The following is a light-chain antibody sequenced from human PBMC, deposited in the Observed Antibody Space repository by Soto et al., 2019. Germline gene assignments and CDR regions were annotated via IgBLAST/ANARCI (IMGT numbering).Light chain of an antibody. V-gene: IGLV2-14*01. CDR3: SSYTISRTYI. J-gene: IGLJ1*01. CDR1: SSDVGGYHY. Sequence: QSVLTQPASVSGSPGQSITISCTGTSSDVGGYHYVSWYQQYPGKAPKVMIYDVSNRPSGVSNRFSGSKSGNTASLTISGFQAEDEADYYCSSYTISRTYILGTGTKVTGL. CDR2: DVS.